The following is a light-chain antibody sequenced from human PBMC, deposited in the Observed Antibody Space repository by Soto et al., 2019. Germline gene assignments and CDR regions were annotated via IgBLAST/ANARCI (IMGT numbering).Light chain of an antibody. J-gene: IGKJ5*01. CDR3: QQRSNWPVT. V-gene: IGKV3-11*01. Sequence: EIVLTQSPATLSLSPGERATLSCRASQSVNSYLAWYQQKPGQAPRLLIYDASNRASGIPARFSGSGSGTDFTLTISSLEPEDFAVYYCQQRSNWPVTFGKGTRLEIK. CDR1: QSVNSY. CDR2: DAS.